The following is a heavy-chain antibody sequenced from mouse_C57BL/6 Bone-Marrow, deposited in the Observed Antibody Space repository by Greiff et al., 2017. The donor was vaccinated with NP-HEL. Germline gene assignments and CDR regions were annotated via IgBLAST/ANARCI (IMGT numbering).Heavy chain of an antibody. J-gene: IGHJ4*01. CDR1: GFTFTDYY. V-gene: IGHV7-3*01. CDR3: ARSRSLYYAMDY. D-gene: IGHD6-1*01. Sequence: EVKVEESGGGLVQPGGSLSLSCAASGFTFTDYYMSWVRQPPGKALEWLGFIRNKANGYTTEYSASVKGRFTISRDNSQSILYLQMNALRAEDSATYYCARSRSLYYAMDYWGQGTSVTVSS. CDR2: IRNKANGYTT.